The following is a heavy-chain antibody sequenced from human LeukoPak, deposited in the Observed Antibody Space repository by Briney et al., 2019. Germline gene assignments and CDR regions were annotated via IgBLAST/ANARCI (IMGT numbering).Heavy chain of an antibody. CDR3: ARFPHSTQYGWFDT. J-gene: IGHJ5*02. D-gene: IGHD4-11*01. Sequence: GGSLRLSCAASGFTFSRFWMSWLRQTPGKGLEWVANIKEDGSEQYYVDSVKGRFTISRDNAKNSLYLQMNRLSVEDTAVYFCARFPHSTQYGWFDTWGQGTLVSDSS. CDR1: GFTFSRFW. V-gene: IGHV3-7*01. CDR2: IKEDGSEQ.